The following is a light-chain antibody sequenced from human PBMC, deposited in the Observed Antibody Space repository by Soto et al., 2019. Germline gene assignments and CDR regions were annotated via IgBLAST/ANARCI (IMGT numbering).Light chain of an antibody. Sequence: EIVLTQSPGTLSLSPGEGGTLSCRASQSISSSYLAWYQQKPGQTPRLLIYGASSRATGIPDRFSGSGSGTDFTLTISRLEPEDFAMYYCQQYGSSPLTFGGVTKVEIK. CDR3: QQYGSSPLT. J-gene: IGKJ4*01. V-gene: IGKV3-20*01. CDR1: QSISSSY. CDR2: GAS.